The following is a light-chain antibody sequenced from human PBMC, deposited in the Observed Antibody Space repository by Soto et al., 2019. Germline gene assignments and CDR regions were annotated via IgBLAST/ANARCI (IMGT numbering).Light chain of an antibody. CDR1: QSVSNNF. CDR2: GTS. CDR3: QQYRSSPPLT. J-gene: IGKJ4*01. Sequence: EIVLTQSPGTLSLSPGERATLSCRASQSVSNNFLAWYQQKPGQAPRLLIYGTSNRAAGIPDVFSGSGSGTDFTLTISRLEPEDFAVYYCQQYRSSPPLTFGGGTKVEIK. V-gene: IGKV3-20*01.